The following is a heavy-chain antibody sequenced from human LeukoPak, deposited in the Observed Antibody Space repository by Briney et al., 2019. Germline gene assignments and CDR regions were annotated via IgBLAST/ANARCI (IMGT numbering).Heavy chain of an antibody. CDR3: ARDSHYSYGSRRWLQYGGLSWGMDV. D-gene: IGHD5-24*01. CDR1: GYTFTSYG. J-gene: IGHJ6*02. V-gene: IGHV1-18*01. Sequence: GASVKVSCKASGYTFTSYGISWVRQAPGQGLEWMGWISAYNGNTNYAQKLQGRVTMTTDTSTSTAYMELRSLRSDDTAVYYCARDSHYSYGSRRWLQYGGLSWGMDVWGQGTTVTVSS. CDR2: ISAYNGNT.